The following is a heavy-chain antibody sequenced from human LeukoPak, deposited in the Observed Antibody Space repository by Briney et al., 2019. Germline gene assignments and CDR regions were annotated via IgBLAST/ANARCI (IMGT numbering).Heavy chain of an antibody. CDR3: AGLLNGGASHWFDP. D-gene: IGHD7-27*01. CDR2: INHSGST. Sequence: SETLSLTCAVYGGSFSGYYWSWIRQPPGKGLEWIGEINHSGSTNYNPSLKSRVTISVDTSKNQFSLKLSSVTAADTAVYYCAGLLNGGASHWFDPWGQGTLVTVSS. J-gene: IGHJ5*02. CDR1: GGSFSGYY. V-gene: IGHV4-34*01.